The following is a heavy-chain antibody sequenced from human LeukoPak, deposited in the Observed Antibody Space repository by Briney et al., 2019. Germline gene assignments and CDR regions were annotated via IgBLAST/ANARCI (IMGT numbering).Heavy chain of an antibody. CDR2: IWYDGSNK. CDR1: GFTFSSYG. CDR3: ARGGDDSSGYSKGFDY. Sequence: PGGSLRLSCAASGFTFSSYGMHWVRQAPGKGLEWVAVIWYDGSNKYYADSVKGRFTISRDNSKNTLYLQMNSLRAEDTAVYYCARGGDDSSGYSKGFDYWGQGILVTVSS. V-gene: IGHV3-33*01. D-gene: IGHD3-22*01. J-gene: IGHJ4*02.